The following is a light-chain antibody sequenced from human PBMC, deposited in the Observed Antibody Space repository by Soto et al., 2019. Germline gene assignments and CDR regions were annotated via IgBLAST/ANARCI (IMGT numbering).Light chain of an antibody. CDR3: QQYNSYQGT. Sequence: DIQMTQSPSTLSAFVGDRVTITFRASQNITRWLAWYQQKPGKAPNLLIYDASSLESGVPSRFNGSGSGTTFTLTITSLQPDDFATYYCQQYNSYQGTFGQGTKVDIK. CDR1: QNITRW. J-gene: IGKJ1*01. CDR2: DAS. V-gene: IGKV1-5*01.